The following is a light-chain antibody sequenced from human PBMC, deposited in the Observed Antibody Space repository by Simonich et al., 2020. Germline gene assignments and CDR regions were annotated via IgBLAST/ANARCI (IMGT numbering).Light chain of an antibody. CDR1: QDISNS. V-gene: IGKV1-33*01. CDR2: DAS. Sequence: DIQMTPSPSSLSASVGDRVTITCQASQDISNSLTWYQHKPGKSPKLLIYDASNLETGVPARFSGSGSGTDFTFTIISLQPEDIATYYCQQYDNLPFTFGPGTKVDIK. J-gene: IGKJ3*01. CDR3: QQYDNLPFT.